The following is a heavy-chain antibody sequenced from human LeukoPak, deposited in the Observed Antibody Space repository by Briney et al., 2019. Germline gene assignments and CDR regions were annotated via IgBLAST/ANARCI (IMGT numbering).Heavy chain of an antibody. CDR3: ARSVATISSYYYYYYYMDV. J-gene: IGHJ6*03. D-gene: IGHD5-12*01. CDR2: IKQDGSEK. V-gene: IGHV3-7*01. CDR1: GFTFSSYW. Sequence: GGSLRLSCAASGFTFSSYWMSWVRQAPGKGLEWGANIKQDGSEKYYVDSVKGRFTISRDNAKNSLYLQMNSLRAEDTAVYYCARSVATISSYYYYYYYMDVWGKGTTVTVSS.